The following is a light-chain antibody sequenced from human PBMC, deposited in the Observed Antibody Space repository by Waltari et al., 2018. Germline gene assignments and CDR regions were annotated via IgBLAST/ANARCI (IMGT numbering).Light chain of an antibody. J-gene: IGLJ2*01. CDR1: SYNIGAGYD. Sequence: QSVLTQPPSVSGAPGQRVTISCTGTSYNIGAGYDVHWYQQLPGPPPKLLIHGDTNRPSGVPDRFSGSKSGTSASLTITGLQAEDEADYYCQAYDSGLSGVLFGGGTKLTVL. V-gene: IGLV1-40*01. CDR3: QAYDSGLSGVL. CDR2: GDT.